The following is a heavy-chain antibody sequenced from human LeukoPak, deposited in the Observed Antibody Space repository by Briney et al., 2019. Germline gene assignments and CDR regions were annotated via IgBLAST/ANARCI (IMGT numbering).Heavy chain of an antibody. CDR2: TSDDGSNR. D-gene: IGHD2-15*01. V-gene: IGHV3-30-3*01. CDR1: GFTFNDYA. J-gene: IGHJ4*02. CDR3: ARAAKYCSGGSCSDY. Sequence: GGSLRLSCAASGFTFNDYAMQWVRQAPGKGLEWVAVTSDDGSNRYYADSVKGRFTISRDNSKNTLYLQLNSLRAEDTAVYYCARAAKYCSGGSCSDYWGQGTLVTVSS.